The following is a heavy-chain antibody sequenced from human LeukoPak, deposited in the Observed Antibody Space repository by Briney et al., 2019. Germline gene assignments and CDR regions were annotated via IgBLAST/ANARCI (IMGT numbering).Heavy chain of an antibody. CDR1: GFTFTYAW. Sequence: GGSLRLSCAASGFTFTYAWMSWVRQAPGKGLEWVGRINTKSDGGTIDYAAPLKGRFTITRDDSKNTVFLQMNSLKSEDTAVYYCTTGLAFWGQGTLVTVSS. D-gene: IGHD2-21*01. J-gene: IGHJ4*02. V-gene: IGHV3-15*01. CDR2: INTKSDGGTI. CDR3: TTGLAF.